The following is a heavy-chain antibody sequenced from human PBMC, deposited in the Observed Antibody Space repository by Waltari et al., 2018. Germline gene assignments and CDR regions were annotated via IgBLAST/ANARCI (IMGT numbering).Heavy chain of an antibody. Sequence: EVQLVHSGAEVKKPGESLKISCKGSGYSFTSYWIGWVRQMPGKGLEWMGIIYPGDSDTRYSPSFQGQVTISADKSISTAYLQWSSLKASDTAMYYCARHLVAGYSKNNWFDPWAREPWSPSPQ. D-gene: IGHD3-9*01. V-gene: IGHV5-51*01. CDR3: ARHLVAGYSKNNWFDP. CDR2: IYPGDSDT. J-gene: IGHJ5*02. CDR1: GYSFTSYW.